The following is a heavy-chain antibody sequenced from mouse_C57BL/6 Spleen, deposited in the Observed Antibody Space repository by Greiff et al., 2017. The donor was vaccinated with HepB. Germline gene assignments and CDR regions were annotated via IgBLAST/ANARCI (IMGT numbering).Heavy chain of an antibody. CDR1: GYTFTSYW. CDR2: IYPGSGST. V-gene: IGHV1-55*01. Sequence: QVQLQHPGAELVKPGASVKMSCKASGYTFTSYWITWVKQRPGQGLEWIGDIYPGSGSTNYNEKFKSKATLTVDTSSSTAYMQLSSLTSEDSAVYYCARYDGYYVGYWYFDVWGTGTTVTVSS. D-gene: IGHD2-3*01. J-gene: IGHJ1*03. CDR3: ARYDGYYVGYWYFDV.